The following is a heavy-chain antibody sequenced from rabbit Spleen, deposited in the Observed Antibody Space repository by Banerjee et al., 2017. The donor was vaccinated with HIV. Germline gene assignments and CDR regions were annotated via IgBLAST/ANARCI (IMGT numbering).Heavy chain of an antibody. CDR1: GFSFSSSYY. D-gene: IGHD1-1*01. CDR2: IFSSSDIT. CDR3: ARDTSSSFSSYGMDL. J-gene: IGHJ6*01. V-gene: IGHV1S40*01. Sequence: QSLEESGGDLVKPGASLTLTCIASGFSFSSSYYMYWVRQAPGKGLEWIGCIFSSSDITWYATWAKGRFTISKTSSTTVTLQMTSLTDADTATYFCARDTSSSFSSYGMDLWGPGTLVTVS.